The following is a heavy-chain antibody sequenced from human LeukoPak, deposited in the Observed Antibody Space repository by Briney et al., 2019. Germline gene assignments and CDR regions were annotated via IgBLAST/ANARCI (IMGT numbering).Heavy chain of an antibody. CDR3: ARRDGVFDY. CDR1: GLTFSSYW. Sequence: GGSLRLSCAAAGLTFSSYWMSLVRQAPGKGLEWVANIKQDGSEKYYVDSVEGRFTISRDNAKNSLYLQMNSLRAEDTAVYYCARRDGVFDYWGQGTLVTVSS. CDR2: IKQDGSEK. V-gene: IGHV3-7*01. D-gene: IGHD3-10*01. J-gene: IGHJ4*02.